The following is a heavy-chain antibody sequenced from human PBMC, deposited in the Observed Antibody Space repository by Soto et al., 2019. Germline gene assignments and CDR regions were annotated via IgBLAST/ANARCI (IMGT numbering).Heavy chain of an antibody. J-gene: IGHJ3*02. V-gene: IGHV1-46*01. CDR3: ARDQLSYSDSSGPRAFDI. Sequence: WASVKVSCKASGYTFTSYYMHWVRQAPGQGLEWMGIINPSGGSTSYAQKFQGRVTMTRDTSTSTVYMELSSLRSEDTAVYYCARDQLSYSDSSGPRAFDIWGQGTMVTVSS. CDR2: INPSGGST. D-gene: IGHD3-22*01. CDR1: GYTFTSYY.